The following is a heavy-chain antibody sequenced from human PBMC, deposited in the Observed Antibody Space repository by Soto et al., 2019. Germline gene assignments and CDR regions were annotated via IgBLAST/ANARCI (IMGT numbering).Heavy chain of an antibody. CDR3: ARDFAYGDHFAY. Sequence: SETLSLTCVVSGGSISSGDFSWGWIRQPPGKGLEWIASIHNSGSANYNPSLQSRVTITVDTSKNQFSLKLSSVTAADTALYYCARDFAYGDHFAYWGQGTLVTVSS. J-gene: IGHJ4*02. CDR2: IHNSGSA. V-gene: IGHV4-39*07. CDR1: GGSISSGDFS. D-gene: IGHD4-17*01.